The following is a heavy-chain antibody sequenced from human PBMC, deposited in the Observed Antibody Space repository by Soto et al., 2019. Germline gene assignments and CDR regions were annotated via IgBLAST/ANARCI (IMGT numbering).Heavy chain of an antibody. D-gene: IGHD6-19*01. J-gene: IGHJ5*02. CDR2: IYYSGST. CDR1: GGSINSSSYF. V-gene: IGHV4-39*01. CDR3: AIHYSSGSRNWFDP. Sequence: SETLSLTCSVSGGSINSSSYFWGWVRQPPGKGLEWIGSIYYSGSTYYNPSLRSRVTISVDTSKNQFSLKLSSVTAADTAVFYCAIHYSSGSRNWFDPWGQGLLVTVSP.